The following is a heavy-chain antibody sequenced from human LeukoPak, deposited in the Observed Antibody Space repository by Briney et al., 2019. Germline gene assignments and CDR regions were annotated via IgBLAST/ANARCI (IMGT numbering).Heavy chain of an antibody. Sequence: GGSLRLSCAASGFTFSSYAMSWVRQAPGKGLEWVSGISGSGGSGGSTYYADSVKGRFTISRDNSKNTLYLQMNSLRAEDTAVYYCAKDLSSGWYPYYFDYWGQGSLVTVSS. CDR2: ISGSGGSGGST. D-gene: IGHD6-19*01. V-gene: IGHV3-23*01. CDR1: GFTFSSYA. CDR3: AKDLSSGWYPYYFDY. J-gene: IGHJ4*02.